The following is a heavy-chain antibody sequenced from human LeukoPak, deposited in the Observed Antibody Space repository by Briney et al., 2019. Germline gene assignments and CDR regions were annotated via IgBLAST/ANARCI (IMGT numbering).Heavy chain of an antibody. CDR1: GGSFSGYY. Sequence: PSETLSLTCAVYGGSFSGYYWSWIRQPPGRGLEWIGNMHHSGTTDYNPSLKSRVTMSVDMSNNQFSLTLSSVTAADTAVYYCARGGISTSLDYWGQGTLVTVSS. V-gene: IGHV4-34*01. CDR2: MHHSGTT. D-gene: IGHD2-2*01. J-gene: IGHJ4*02. CDR3: ARGGISTSLDY.